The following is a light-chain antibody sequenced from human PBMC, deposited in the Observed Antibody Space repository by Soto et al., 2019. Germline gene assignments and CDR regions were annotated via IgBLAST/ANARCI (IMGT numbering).Light chain of an antibody. CDR1: SSDVGGYNY. J-gene: IGLJ1*01. CDR2: EDT. CDR3: SAYAGTDNFYV. Sequence: QSALTQPPSASGSPGQSVTISGTGTSSDVGGYNYVSWYQQHPGKATKLMIYEDTKRPSGVSDRFSGSKSASTAFLTVSGLQAEDDADYYCSAYAGTDNFYVFGTVTKVTVL. V-gene: IGLV2-8*01.